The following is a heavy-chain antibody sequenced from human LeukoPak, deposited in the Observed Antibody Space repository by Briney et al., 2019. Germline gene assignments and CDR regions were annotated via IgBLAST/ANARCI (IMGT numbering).Heavy chain of an antibody. Sequence: SETLSLTCAVSGGSLSTTSWWVWLRQPPGKGLEWIGYIYYSGSTNYNPSLKSRVTISVDTSKNQFSLKLSSVTAADTAVYYCAREVAAADYFDYWGQGTLVTVSS. J-gene: IGHJ4*02. V-gene: IGHV4-61*01. CDR1: GGSLSTTSW. D-gene: IGHD6-13*01. CDR2: IYYSGST. CDR3: AREVAAADYFDY.